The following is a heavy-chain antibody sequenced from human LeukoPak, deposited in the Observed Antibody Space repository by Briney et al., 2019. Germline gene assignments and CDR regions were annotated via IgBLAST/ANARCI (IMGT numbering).Heavy chain of an antibody. Sequence: GGSLRLSCAASGFSFSSSGMHWVRQAPGKGLEWVAVIWYDGNNQYYADSVKGRFTISRDNSKNTLYLQMNNLRAEDTAVYYCARAGSRGPWGDYLDYWGQGTLVSVSS. CDR2: IWYDGNNQ. CDR1: GFSFSSSG. D-gene: IGHD4-17*01. CDR3: ARAGSRGPWGDYLDY. J-gene: IGHJ4*02. V-gene: IGHV3-33*01.